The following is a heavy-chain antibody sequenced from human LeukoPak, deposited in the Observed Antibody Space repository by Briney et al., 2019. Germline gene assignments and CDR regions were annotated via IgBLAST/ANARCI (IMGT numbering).Heavy chain of an antibody. Sequence: GGSLRLSCAASGFTFSSYAMHWVRQAPGKGLEWVAVISYDGSNKYYADSVKGRFTISRDNSKNTLYLQMNSLRAEDTAVYYCARDGGYCSSTSCYPLDYWGQGTLVTVSS. CDR3: ARDGGYCSSTSCYPLDY. CDR1: GFTFSSYA. CDR2: ISYDGSNK. V-gene: IGHV3-30*01. J-gene: IGHJ4*02. D-gene: IGHD2-2*01.